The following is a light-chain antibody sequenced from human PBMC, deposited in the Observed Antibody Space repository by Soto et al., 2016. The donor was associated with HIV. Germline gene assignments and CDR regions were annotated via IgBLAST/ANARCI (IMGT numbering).Light chain of an antibody. Sequence: SYVLTQPPSVSVAPGKTATITCGGNNIGIKSVRWYQQKPGQAPVLVVYDDSDRPSGIPERFSGSNSGNTATLTISRVEAGDEADYYCQVWDTNSDHDVVFGGGTKLTVL. CDR2: DDS. CDR1: NIGIKS. J-gene: IGLJ2*01. CDR3: QVWDTNSDHDVV. V-gene: IGLV3-21*03.